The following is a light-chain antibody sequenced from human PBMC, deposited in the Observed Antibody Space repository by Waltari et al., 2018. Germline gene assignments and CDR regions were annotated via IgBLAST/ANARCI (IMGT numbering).Light chain of an antibody. J-gene: IGKJ1*01. V-gene: IGKV3-20*01. CDR3: QHYVRLPVT. Sequence: EIMLTQSPGTLSLSPGERATLSCRTSQSIGRSLAWYQQKPGQPPRLLIYGASSRATDIPDRFSGSGSGTDFSLTINRLEPEDSALYYCQHYVRLPVTFGQGTKVEIK. CDR1: QSIGRS. CDR2: GAS.